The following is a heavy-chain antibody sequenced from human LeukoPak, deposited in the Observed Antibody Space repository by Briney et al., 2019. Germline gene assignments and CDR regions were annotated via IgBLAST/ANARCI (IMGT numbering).Heavy chain of an antibody. D-gene: IGHD3-10*01. V-gene: IGHV3-23*01. J-gene: IGHJ4*02. CDR1: GFTFTNYA. CDR2: ISGSGGST. CDR3: AKDQDYYDSGGIDY. Sequence: GGSLRLSCAASGFTFTNYAMSWVRQAPGKGLEWVSGISGSGGSTYYADSVKGRFTISRDNSRNTLYLQMNSLGAEDTAVYYCAKDQDYYDSGGIDYWGQGTLVTVSS.